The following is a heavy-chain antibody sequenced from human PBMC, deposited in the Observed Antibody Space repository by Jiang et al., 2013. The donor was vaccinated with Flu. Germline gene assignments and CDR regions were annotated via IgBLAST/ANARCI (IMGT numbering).Heavy chain of an antibody. CDR3: ARTPDTANHAFDI. CDR2: INPNSGGT. J-gene: IGHJ3*02. Sequence: TGYYMHWVRQAPGQGLEWMGWINPNSGGTNYAQKFQGWVTMTRDTSISTAYMELSRLRSDDTAVYYCARTPDTANHAFDIWGQGTMVTVSS. D-gene: IGHD5-18*01. CDR1: TGYY. V-gene: IGHV1-2*04.